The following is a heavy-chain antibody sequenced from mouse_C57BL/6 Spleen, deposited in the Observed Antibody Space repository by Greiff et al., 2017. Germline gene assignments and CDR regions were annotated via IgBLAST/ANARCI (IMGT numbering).Heavy chain of an antibody. D-gene: IGHD1-1*01. CDR1: GYTFTEYT. CDR3: ARHEVDYGSSCWYFDG. J-gene: IGHJ1*03. Sequence: QVHVKQSGAELVKPGASVKLSCKASGYTFTEYTIHWVKQRSGQGLEWIGWFYPGSGSIKYNEKFKDKATLTADKSSSTVYMELSRLTSEDSAVYFCARHEVDYGSSCWYFDGWGTGTTVTVSS. CDR2: FYPGSGSI. V-gene: IGHV1-62-2*01.